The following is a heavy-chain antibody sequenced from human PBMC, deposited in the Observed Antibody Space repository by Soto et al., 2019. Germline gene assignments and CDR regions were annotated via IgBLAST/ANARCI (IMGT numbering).Heavy chain of an antibody. CDR3: VREGYYDSSGYYPGWFDP. D-gene: IGHD3-22*01. Sequence: SVKVSCKASADTLSSYAISWVRQAPGQGLEWMGGIIPFSGTANYAQKFQGRVTITADKSTSTAYMELSSLRSEDTAVYYCVREGYYDSSGYYPGWFDPRGQGTLVTVSS. CDR1: ADTLSSYA. J-gene: IGHJ5*02. V-gene: IGHV1-69*06. CDR2: IIPFSGTA.